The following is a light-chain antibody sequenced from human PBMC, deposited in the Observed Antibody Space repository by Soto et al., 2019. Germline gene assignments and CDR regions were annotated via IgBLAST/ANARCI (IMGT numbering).Light chain of an antibody. J-gene: IGKJ4*01. V-gene: IGKV3-20*01. CDR3: QQYGSSLT. CDR2: GAS. Sequence: EIVMTQSPATLSVSPGDRATLSCRASQSISRNLAWYQQKPGQAPRPLIYGASRRATGFPDRFRGSGSGADFTLTISRLEPEDFAVYYCQQYGSSLTFGGGTKVDIK. CDR1: QSISRN.